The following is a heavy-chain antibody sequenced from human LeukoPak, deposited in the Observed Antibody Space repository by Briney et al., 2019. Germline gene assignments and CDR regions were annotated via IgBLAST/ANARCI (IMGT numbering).Heavy chain of an antibody. CDR3: ARIDNWNDGGY. CDR2: INSDGKST. D-gene: IGHD1-20*01. V-gene: IGHV3-74*01. J-gene: IGHJ4*02. CDR1: GFTFNNYW. Sequence: GGSLRLSCSASGFTFNNYWMHWVRQVPGKGLLWVSRINSDGKSTTYAHSVKGRFTISRDNAKNTLYLQMNSLRAEDTAIYYCARIDNWNDGGYWGQGTLVTVSS.